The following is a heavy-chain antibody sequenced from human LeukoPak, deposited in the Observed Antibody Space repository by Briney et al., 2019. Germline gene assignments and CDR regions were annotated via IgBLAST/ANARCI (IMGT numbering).Heavy chain of an antibody. J-gene: IGHJ6*02. V-gene: IGHV3-30*18. Sequence: PGGSLRLSCAASGFTFSSYGMHWVRQAPGKGLEWVAVISYDGSNKYYADSVKGRFTISRDNSKNTLYLQMDSLRAEDTAVYYCAKDHRSYGSGNDYYGMDVWGQGTTVTVSS. CDR2: ISYDGSNK. D-gene: IGHD3-10*01. CDR3: AKDHRSYGSGNDYYGMDV. CDR1: GFTFSSYG.